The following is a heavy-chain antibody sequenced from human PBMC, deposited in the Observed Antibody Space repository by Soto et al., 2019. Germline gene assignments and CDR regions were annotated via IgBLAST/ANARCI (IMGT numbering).Heavy chain of an antibody. CDR3: VRSKGGYSYGTPFAY. Sequence: EVQLEESGGALVQPGRSLRLSCAASGFTFDDYAMHWVRQVLGKGLEWVSSISWNSGNIGYADSVKGRFTTSRDNAKHSLHLQMNSLRPEDTALYYCVRSKGGYSYGTPFAYWGQGTLVTVSS. D-gene: IGHD5-18*01. J-gene: IGHJ4*02. CDR1: GFTFDDYA. CDR2: ISWNSGNI. V-gene: IGHV3-9*01.